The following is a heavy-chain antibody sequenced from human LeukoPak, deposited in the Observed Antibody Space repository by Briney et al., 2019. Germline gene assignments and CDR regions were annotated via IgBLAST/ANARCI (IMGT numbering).Heavy chain of an antibody. CDR2: VYHSGTT. D-gene: IGHD2-15*01. J-gene: IGHJ4*02. V-gene: IGHV4-59*01. Sequence: SETLSLTCTVSGGSISPFFWSWIRQPPGKGLEWIAHVYHSGTTNYNPSLKSRVGISADASRNQFSLRLTSVTAADTAGYYCSKRAWSGGSCLDSLGQGNLVNGFS. CDR3: SKRAWSGGSCLDS. CDR1: GGSISPFF.